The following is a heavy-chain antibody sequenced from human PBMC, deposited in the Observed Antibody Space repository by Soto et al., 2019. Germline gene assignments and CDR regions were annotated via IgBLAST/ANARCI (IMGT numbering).Heavy chain of an antibody. CDR3: ARDQEYYDILTGYQPLDY. CDR1: GFTFSSYA. CDR2: ISYDGSNK. Sequence: PGGSLRLSCAASGFTFSSYAMHWFRQAPGKGLEWVAVISYDGSNKYYADSVKGRFTISRDNSKNTLYLQMNSLRAEDTAVYYCARDQEYYDILTGYQPLDYWGQGTLVTVSS. D-gene: IGHD3-9*01. V-gene: IGHV3-30-3*01. J-gene: IGHJ4*02.